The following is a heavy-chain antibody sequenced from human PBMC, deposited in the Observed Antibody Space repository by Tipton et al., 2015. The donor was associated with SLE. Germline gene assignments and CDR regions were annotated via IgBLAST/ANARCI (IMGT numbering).Heavy chain of an antibody. J-gene: IGHJ4*02. CDR2: IHYSGTT. CDR3: ARGDNWDYMNS. D-gene: IGHD1-7*01. V-gene: IGHV4-39*07. Sequence: TLSLTCTVSGGSISSPGYFWGWIRRPPGKGLEWIGSIHYSGTTYSNPSLKSRVTISVDTSRNQFSLNLNSVTAADTAVYYCARGDNWDYMNSWGQGTLVTVSS. CDR1: GGSISSPGYF.